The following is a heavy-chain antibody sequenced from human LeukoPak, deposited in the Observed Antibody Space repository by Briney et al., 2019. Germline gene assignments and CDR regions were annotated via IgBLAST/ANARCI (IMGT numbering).Heavy chain of an antibody. J-gene: IGHJ4*02. Sequence: PSETLSLTCTVSGGSISSGSYYWSWIRQPAGKGLEWIGRIYTSGSTNYNPSLKSRVTISVDTSKNQFSLKLSPVTAADTAVYYCARDPPPLHYDTTGGFDYWGQGTLVTVSS. CDR2: IYTSGST. D-gene: IGHD3-16*01. CDR3: ARDPPPLHYDTTGGFDY. V-gene: IGHV4-61*02. CDR1: GGSISSGSYY.